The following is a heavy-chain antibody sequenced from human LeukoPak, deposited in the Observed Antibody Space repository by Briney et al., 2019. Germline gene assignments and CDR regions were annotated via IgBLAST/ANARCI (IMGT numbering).Heavy chain of an antibody. J-gene: IGHJ6*02. CDR2: IYYSGST. Sequence: SETLSLTCTVSGGSISSSSYYWGWIRQPPGKGLEWIGSIYYSGSTYYNPSIKSRVTISVDTSKNQFSLKLSSVTAADTAVYYCARILWLDYYYYGMDVWGQGTTVTVSS. V-gene: IGHV4-39*01. CDR3: ARILWLDYYYYGMDV. CDR1: GGSISSSSYY. D-gene: IGHD3-10*01.